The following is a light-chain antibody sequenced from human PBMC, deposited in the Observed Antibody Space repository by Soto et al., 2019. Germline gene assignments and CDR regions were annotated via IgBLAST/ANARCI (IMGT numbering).Light chain of an antibody. CDR1: QSVSSSY. CDR2: GAS. Sequence: EIVLTQYPGTLSLSPGERATLSCRASQSVSSSYLAGYHQKPGQAPRLLIYGASSRATGIPDSFSGSGSGTDFTLTISRLEPEDFAVYYCQQYGSAPYTFGQGTKREIK. CDR3: QQYGSAPYT. V-gene: IGKV3-20*01. J-gene: IGKJ2*01.